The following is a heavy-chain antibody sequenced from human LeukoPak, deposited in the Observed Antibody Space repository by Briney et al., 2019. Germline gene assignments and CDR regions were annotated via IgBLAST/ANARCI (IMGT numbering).Heavy chain of an antibody. V-gene: IGHV1-69*04. CDR1: GGTFSSYA. D-gene: IGHD1-26*01. J-gene: IGHJ5*02. CDR2: IIPILGIA. Sequence: ASVKFSCKASGGTFSSYAISWVRQAPGQGLEWMGRIIPILGIANYAQKFQGRVTITADKSTSTAYMELSSLRSEDTAVYYCAREGSELRQFDPWGQGTLVTVSS. CDR3: AREGSELRQFDP.